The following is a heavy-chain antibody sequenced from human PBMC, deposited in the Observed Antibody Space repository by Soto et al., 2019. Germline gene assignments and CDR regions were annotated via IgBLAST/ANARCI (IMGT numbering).Heavy chain of an antibody. CDR3: ARYTTYSSGEGLDY. CDR1: GFTFSSHG. Sequence: GGSQRLSCAAAGFTFSSHGMHWVRQAPGKGLEWVAVIWYDGSKKYYADSVKGRFTISRDNSKNTLYLQMDGLRAEDTAVYYCARYTTYSSGEGLDYWGQGTLVTVSS. CDR2: IWYDGSKK. J-gene: IGHJ4*02. V-gene: IGHV3-33*01. D-gene: IGHD2-15*01.